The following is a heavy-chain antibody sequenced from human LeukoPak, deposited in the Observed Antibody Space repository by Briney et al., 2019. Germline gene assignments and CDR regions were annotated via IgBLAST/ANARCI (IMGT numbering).Heavy chain of an antibody. CDR1: GFTVSNNY. V-gene: IGHV3-66*02. CDR2: VYSGGST. J-gene: IGHJ4*02. D-gene: IGHD5-18*01. Sequence: GGSLRLSCAASGFTVSNNYISWVRQAPGKGLEWVSVVYSGGSTYSADSVKGRFTISRDNSKNTLYLQMNSLRAEDSAVYYCARDRYSYGFALDCWGQGTLVTVSS. CDR3: ARDRYSYGFALDC.